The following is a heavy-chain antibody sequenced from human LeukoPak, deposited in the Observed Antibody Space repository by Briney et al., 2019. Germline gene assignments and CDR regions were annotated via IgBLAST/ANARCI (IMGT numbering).Heavy chain of an antibody. V-gene: IGHV6-1*01. CDR2: TYYRSKWYN. Sequence: SQTLSLTCVLSGESVSSNTAAWDWIRQSPARGLEWLGRTYYRSKWYNDYAPSVKSRITIDPDTSKNQFSLQLNSVTPEDSAVYYCARESSGFHRWGQGTLVTVSS. CDR1: GESVSSNTAA. CDR3: ARESSGFHR. J-gene: IGHJ1*01.